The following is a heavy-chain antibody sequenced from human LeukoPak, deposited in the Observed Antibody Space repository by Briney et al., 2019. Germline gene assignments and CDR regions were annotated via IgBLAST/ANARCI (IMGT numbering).Heavy chain of an antibody. CDR2: IYYSGST. CDR3: ARDVSGSYGAFDI. V-gene: IGHV4-31*03. J-gene: IGHJ3*02. D-gene: IGHD1-26*01. Sequence: NPSETLSLTCTVSGGSISSGGYYWSWIRQHPGQGLEWIGYIYYSGSTYYNPSLKSRVTISVDTSKNQFSLKLSSVTAADTAVYYFARDVSGSYGAFDIWGQGTMVTVSS. CDR1: GGSISSGGYY.